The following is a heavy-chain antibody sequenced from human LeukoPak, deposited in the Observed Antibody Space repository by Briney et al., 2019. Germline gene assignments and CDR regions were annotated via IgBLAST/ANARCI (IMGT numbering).Heavy chain of an antibody. Sequence: SETLSLTCAVYGGSFSGYYWSWIRQPPGKGLEWIGEINHSGSTNYNPSLKSRVTISVDTSKNQFSLKLSSVTAADTAVYYCARVGYSYGYVWWGQGTLVTVSS. CDR2: INHSGST. D-gene: IGHD5-18*01. J-gene: IGHJ4*02. V-gene: IGHV4-34*01. CDR1: GGSFSGYY. CDR3: ARVGYSYGYVW.